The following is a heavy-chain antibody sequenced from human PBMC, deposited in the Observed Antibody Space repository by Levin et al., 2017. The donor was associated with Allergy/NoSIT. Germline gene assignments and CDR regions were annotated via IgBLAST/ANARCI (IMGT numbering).Heavy chain of an antibody. CDR3: ARPYCSGGSCFADGLDT. CDR2: IYPTDSDT. J-gene: IGHJ3*02. V-gene: IGHV5-51*01. D-gene: IGHD2-15*01. Sequence: GESLKISCQGSGYSFTNYWIGWVRQMPGKGLEWMGIIYPTDSDTRYSPSFQDQVTISADKSINTAYLQWSSLKASDTATNYCARPYCSGGSCFADGLDTWGQGTVVTVSS. CDR1: GYSFTNYW.